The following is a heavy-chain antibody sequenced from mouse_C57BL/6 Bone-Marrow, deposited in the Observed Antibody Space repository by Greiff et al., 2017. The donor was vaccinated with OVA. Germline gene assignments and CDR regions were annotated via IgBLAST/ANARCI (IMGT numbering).Heavy chain of an antibody. CDR3: ARPGDYDGDWFAY. V-gene: IGHV1-47*01. CDR2: FHPYNDDT. J-gene: IGHJ3*01. D-gene: IGHD2-4*01. Sequence: VQLQQSGAELVKPGASVKMSCKASGYTFTTYPIEWMKQNHGRSLEWIGNFHPYNDDTKYNEKFKGKATLTVEKSSSTVYLELSRLTSDDSAVYYCARPGDYDGDWFAYWGQGTLVTVSA. CDR1: GYTFTTYP.